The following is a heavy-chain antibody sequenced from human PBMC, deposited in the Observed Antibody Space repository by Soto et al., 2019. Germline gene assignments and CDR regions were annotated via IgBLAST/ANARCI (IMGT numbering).Heavy chain of an antibody. CDR2: IYYSGST. J-gene: IGHJ5*02. CDR1: GGSISSGGYY. D-gene: IGHD4-17*01. V-gene: IGHV4-31*03. Sequence: SETLSLTCTVSGGSISSGGYYWSWIRQHPGKGLEWIGYIYYSGSTNYNPSLKSRVTISVDTSKNQFSLKLSSVTAADTAVYYCARGLRRNWFDPWGQGTLVTVSS. CDR3: ARGLRRNWFDP.